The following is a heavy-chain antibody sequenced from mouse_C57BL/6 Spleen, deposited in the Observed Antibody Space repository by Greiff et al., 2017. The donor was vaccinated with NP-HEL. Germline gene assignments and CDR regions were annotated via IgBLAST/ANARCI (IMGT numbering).Heavy chain of an antibody. D-gene: IGHD4-1*01. CDR2: ISSGSSTI. J-gene: IGHJ4*01. Sequence: DVQLVESGGGLVKPGGSLKLSCAASGFTFSDYGMHWVRQAPEKGLEWVAYISSGSSTIYYADTVKGRFTISRDNAKNTLFLQMTSLRSEDTAMYYCARSNWNYYAMDYWGQGTSVTVSS. V-gene: IGHV5-17*01. CDR1: GFTFSDYG. CDR3: ARSNWNYYAMDY.